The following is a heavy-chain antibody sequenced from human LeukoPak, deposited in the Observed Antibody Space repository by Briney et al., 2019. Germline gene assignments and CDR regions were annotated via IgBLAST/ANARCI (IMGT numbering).Heavy chain of an antibody. D-gene: IGHD3/OR15-3a*01. CDR1: GGSISSSSYY. CDR2: IYYSGST. CDR3: ARLGLDYYFDY. V-gene: IGHV4-39*01. J-gene: IGHJ4*02. Sequence: SETLSLTCTVSGGSISSSSYYWGWIRQPPGTGLEWIGSIYYSGSTYYNPSLKSRVSISVDTSKNQFSLKLSSVTAADTAVYYCARLGLDYYFDYWGQGTLVTVSS.